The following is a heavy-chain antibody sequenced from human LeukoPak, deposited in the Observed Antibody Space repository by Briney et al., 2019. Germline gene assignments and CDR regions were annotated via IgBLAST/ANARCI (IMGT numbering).Heavy chain of an antibody. V-gene: IGHV4-38-2*02. CDR1: GYSINNGYQ. CDR2: IYHNGGA. CDR3: ARDPRWLTPDCTSTSCYENYFDP. Sequence: SETLSLTCAVSGYSINNGYQWAWIRQSPGRGLEWIGSIYHNGGAHYNPSLRSRVVISVDTSNNQFSLRLSSVTVADTAVYYCARDPRWLTPDCTSTSCYENYFDPWGQGTLVIVSS. J-gene: IGHJ5*02. D-gene: IGHD2-2*01.